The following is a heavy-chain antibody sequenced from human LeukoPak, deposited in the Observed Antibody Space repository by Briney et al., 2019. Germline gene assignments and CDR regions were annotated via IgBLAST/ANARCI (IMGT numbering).Heavy chain of an antibody. J-gene: IGHJ4*02. Sequence: SETLSLTCTVSGGSISSYYWSWIRQPSGKGLEWIGYIYYSGSTNYNPSLKSRVTISVDTSKNQFSLKLSSVTAADTAVYYCARVTGSVPAAPVDYWGQGTLVTVSS. CDR2: IYYSGST. CDR3: ARVTGSVPAAPVDY. V-gene: IGHV4-59*01. D-gene: IGHD2-2*01. CDR1: GGSISSYY.